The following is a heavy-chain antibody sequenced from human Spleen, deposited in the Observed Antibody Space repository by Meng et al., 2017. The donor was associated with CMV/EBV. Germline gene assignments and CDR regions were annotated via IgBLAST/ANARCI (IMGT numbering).Heavy chain of an antibody. V-gene: IGHV1-2*02. Sequence: ASVKVSCKASGYTFSDYYIHWVRQAPGQGPEWMGWINPNSGGTAYAQRFQDRITMTTDSSITTVYMELSRLRSDDTAVYYCASWYYDFWSGRDYYYGMDVWGQGTTVTVSS. J-gene: IGHJ6*02. CDR3: ASWYYDFWSGRDYYYGMDV. CDR2: INPNSGGT. CDR1: GYTFSDYY. D-gene: IGHD3-3*01.